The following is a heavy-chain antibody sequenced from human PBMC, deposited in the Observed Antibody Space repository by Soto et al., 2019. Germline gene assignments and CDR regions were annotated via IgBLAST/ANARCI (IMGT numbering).Heavy chain of an antibody. CDR3: AKDRRTCSSNTCYYRFDH. D-gene: IGHD2-2*01. CDR2: ISDSGANT. Sequence: GGSLRLSCVASGFTFSTYAMDWVRQAQGKGLEWVASISDSGANTYYADSVKGRFSISRDNSKNTLYLQVNILRAEDTAVYYCAKDRRTCSSNTCYYRFDHWGQGTLVTVSS. V-gene: IGHV3-23*01. CDR1: GFTFSTYA. J-gene: IGHJ4*02.